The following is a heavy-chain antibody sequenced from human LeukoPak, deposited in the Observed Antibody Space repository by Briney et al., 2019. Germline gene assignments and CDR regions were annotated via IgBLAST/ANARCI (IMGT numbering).Heavy chain of an antibody. V-gene: IGHV3-74*01. D-gene: IGHD4-17*01. CDR2: INSVGSST. CDR3: ASRGDYDAFDI. J-gene: IGHJ3*02. CDR1: RVTFSNYW. Sequence: GGSLRLSCAASRVTFSNYWMHWVRQAPGKGLVWVSRINSVGSSTSYADSVRGRFTISRDNARNTLYLQMNSLRAEDTAVYYCASRGDYDAFDIWGQGTMVTVSS.